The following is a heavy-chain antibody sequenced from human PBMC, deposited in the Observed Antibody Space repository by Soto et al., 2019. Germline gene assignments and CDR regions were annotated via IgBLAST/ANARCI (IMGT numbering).Heavy chain of an antibody. D-gene: IGHD6-19*01. Sequence: SETLSLTCTVSGGSVSSGSYYWSWIRQPPGKGLEWIGYIYYSGSTNYNPSLRSRVTISVDTSKNQFSLKLSSVTAADTAVYYGGSYSSGWYDVSYWGQGTLAT. J-gene: IGHJ4*02. V-gene: IGHV4-61*01. CDR2: IYYSGST. CDR3: GSYSSGWYDVSY. CDR1: GGSVSSGSYY.